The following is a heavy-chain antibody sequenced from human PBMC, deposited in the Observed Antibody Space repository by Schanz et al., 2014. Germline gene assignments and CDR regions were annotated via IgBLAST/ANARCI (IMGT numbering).Heavy chain of an antibody. Sequence: EVQLVESGGGLVKPGGSLRLSCAASGFTFSSYSMNWVRQAPGKGLEWVSSISSSSIYIYYADSVKGRFTISRDTSKNTLYLQMSSLRAEDTALYYCARDRDAGGYDSWGQGTLVTVSS. J-gene: IGHJ5*01. CDR2: ISSSSIYI. CDR3: ARDRDAGGYDS. D-gene: IGHD6-25*01. CDR1: GFTFSSYS. V-gene: IGHV3-21*01.